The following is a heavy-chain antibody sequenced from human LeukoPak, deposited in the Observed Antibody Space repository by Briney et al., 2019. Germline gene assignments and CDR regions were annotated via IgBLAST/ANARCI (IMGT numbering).Heavy chain of an antibody. CDR3: ARGRTTMVRGGREGYNWFDP. J-gene: IGHJ5*02. V-gene: IGHV1-69*05. CDR2: IIPIFGTA. Sequence: SVKVSCKASGGTFTSDAISWVRQAPGQGLEWMGGIIPIFGTANYAQKFQGRVTITTDESTSTAYMELSSLRSEDTAVYYCARGRTTMVRGGREGYNWFDPWGQGTLVTVSS. CDR1: GGTFTSDA. D-gene: IGHD3-10*01.